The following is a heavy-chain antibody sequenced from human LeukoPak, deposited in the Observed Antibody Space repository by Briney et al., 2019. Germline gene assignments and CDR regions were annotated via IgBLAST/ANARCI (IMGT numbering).Heavy chain of an antibody. CDR3: ARGIGSVVDAFDI. D-gene: IGHD1-26*01. CDR2: INPNSGGT. CDR1: GYTLTDYY. Sequence: ASVKVSCKASGYTLTDYYMHWVRQAPGQGLEWMGRINPNSGGTNYAQKFQGRVTMTRDTSTSTVYMELSSLRSEDTAVYYCARGIGSVVDAFDIWGQGTMVTVSS. V-gene: IGHV1-2*06. J-gene: IGHJ3*02.